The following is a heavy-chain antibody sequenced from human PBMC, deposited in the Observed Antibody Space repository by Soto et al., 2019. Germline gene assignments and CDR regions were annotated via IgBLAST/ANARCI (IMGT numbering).Heavy chain of an antibody. Sequence: ASVKVSCKASGYTFTSYAMHWVRQAPGQRLEWMGWINAGNGNTKYSQKFQGRVTITRDNSKNTLYLQMNSLRAEDTAVYRCAKRKGQNYDFWSGYYFDNWGQGTLVTVSS. D-gene: IGHD3-3*01. V-gene: IGHV1-3*01. J-gene: IGHJ4*02. CDR3: AKRKGQNYDFWSGYYFDN. CDR1: GYTFTSYA. CDR2: INAGNGNT.